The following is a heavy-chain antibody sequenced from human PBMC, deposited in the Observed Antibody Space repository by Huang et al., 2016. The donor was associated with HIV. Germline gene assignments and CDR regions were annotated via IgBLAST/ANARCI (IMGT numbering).Heavy chain of an antibody. CDR1: GFTFRSYW. CDR2: INLDGSER. J-gene: IGHJ4*02. CDR3: ARGFQAKPGDY. V-gene: IGHV3-7*01. Sequence: EVHLVESGGGLVRPGRSLRLSCAASGFTFRSYWMNWVRQAPGGGLGWVAKINLDGSERFYVDSERGRFTISRDNANNSVSLQLNSLKAEDTGVYYCARGFQAKPGDYWGQGTLVTVSS.